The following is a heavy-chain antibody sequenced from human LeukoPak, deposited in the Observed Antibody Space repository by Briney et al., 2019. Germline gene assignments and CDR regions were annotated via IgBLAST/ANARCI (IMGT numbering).Heavy chain of an antibody. CDR2: VYPDNSET. D-gene: IGHD1-26*01. CDR1: GYTFTIYW. CDR3: ARDRSPIVGATAALYGMDV. Sequence: RGESLKISCKGSGYTFTIYWIAWVRQMPGKGLEWMGIVYPDNSETIYSPSFQGQVTISADKSISTAYLQWSSLKASDTAMYYCARDRSPIVGATAALYGMDVWGQGTTVTVSS. J-gene: IGHJ6*02. V-gene: IGHV5-51*01.